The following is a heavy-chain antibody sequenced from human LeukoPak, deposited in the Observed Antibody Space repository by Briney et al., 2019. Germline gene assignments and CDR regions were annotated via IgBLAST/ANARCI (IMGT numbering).Heavy chain of an antibody. CDR3: AKAYSGSYDY. CDR1: GFTFSSYG. V-gene: IGHV3-30*18. CDR2: ISHDGSNK. J-gene: IGHJ4*02. Sequence: QPGGSLRLSCAASGFTFSSYGMHWVRQAPGKGLEWVAVISHDGSNKYYADSVKGRFTISRDNSKNTLYLQMNSLRAEDTAVYYCAKAYSGSYDYWGQGTLVTVSS. D-gene: IGHD1-26*01.